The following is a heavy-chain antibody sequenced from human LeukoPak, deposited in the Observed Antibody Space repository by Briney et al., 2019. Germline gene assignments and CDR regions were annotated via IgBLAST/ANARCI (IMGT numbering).Heavy chain of an antibody. CDR2: IYSGGST. CDR1: GFTVSINY. J-gene: IGHJ4*02. V-gene: IGHV3-66*02. CDR3: ARDPRHYYDSSGYASRTV. Sequence: GGSLRLSCAASGFTVSINYMSWVRQAPGKGLEWVSVIYSGGSTYYADSVKGRFTISRDNCKNTLYLQMNSLRAEDTAVYYCARDPRHYYDSSGYASRTVWGQGTLVTVSS. D-gene: IGHD3-22*01.